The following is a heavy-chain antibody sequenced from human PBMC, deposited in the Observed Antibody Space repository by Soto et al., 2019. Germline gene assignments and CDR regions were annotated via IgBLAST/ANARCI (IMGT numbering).Heavy chain of an antibody. CDR2: ISSDGSNK. D-gene: IGHD1-26*01. J-gene: IGHJ4*02. Sequence: QVQLVESGGGVVQPGRSLRLSCAVSGFTFSSHAMHWVRQAPGKGLEWVTLISSDGSNKYYADSVKGRFTTSRDNSKNGRYLQMNSLRVKDTAVYYCARDDEGGSDCDLGYWGQGALVTGSS. CDR3: ARDDEGGSDCDLGY. CDR1: GFTFSSHA. V-gene: IGHV3-30-3*01.